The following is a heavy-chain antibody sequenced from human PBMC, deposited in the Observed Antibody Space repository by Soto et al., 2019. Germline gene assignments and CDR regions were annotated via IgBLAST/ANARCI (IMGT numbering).Heavy chain of an antibody. D-gene: IGHD3-22*01. CDR1: GFTFSTYV. CDR3: ARDQLYYNDISGRPLNAFDV. CDR2: ILGGGAST. V-gene: IGHV3-23*01. J-gene: IGHJ3*01. Sequence: GSLRLSCSASGFTFSTYVMNWVRQAPGQGLEWVSSILGGGASTYYADSVRGRFTISRDNSKNTLYLQMNSLRAEDTAVYYCARDQLYYNDISGRPLNAFDVWGQGTMVTVSS.